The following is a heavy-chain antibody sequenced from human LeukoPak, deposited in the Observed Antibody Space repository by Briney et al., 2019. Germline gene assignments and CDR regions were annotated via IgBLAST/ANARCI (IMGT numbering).Heavy chain of an antibody. CDR1: GFTFSSYA. Sequence: GGSLRLSCAASGFTFSSYAMSWVRQAPGKGLEWVSAISGSGGSTYYADSVKGRFTISRDNSKNTLYLQMNSLRAEDTAVYYCPVLLWFGELLSPQDYWGQGTLVTVSS. V-gene: IGHV3-23*01. J-gene: IGHJ4*02. D-gene: IGHD3-10*01. CDR2: ISGSGGST. CDR3: PVLLWFGELLSPQDY.